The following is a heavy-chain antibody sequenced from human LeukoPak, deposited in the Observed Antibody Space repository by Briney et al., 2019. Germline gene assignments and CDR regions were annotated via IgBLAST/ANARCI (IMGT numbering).Heavy chain of an antibody. D-gene: IGHD5-18*01. CDR1: GFTFSSYA. V-gene: IGHV3-23*01. CDR2: ISGSGGST. J-gene: IGHJ4*02. CDR3: AKDPDRGYSYGSSLLGDY. Sequence: PGGSLRLSCAASGFTFSSYAMSWVRQAPGKGLEWVSAISGSGGSTYYADSMKGRFTISRDNSKNTLYLQMNSLRAEDTAVYYCAKDPDRGYSYGSSLLGDYWGQGTLVTVSS.